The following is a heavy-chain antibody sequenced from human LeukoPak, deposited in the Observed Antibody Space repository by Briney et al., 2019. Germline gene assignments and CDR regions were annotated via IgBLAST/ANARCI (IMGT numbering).Heavy chain of an antibody. V-gene: IGHV4-61*02. Sequence: KTSETLSLTCTVSGGSISTGSYYWTWIRQPPGKGLEWIGRIYTSGSTNYNPSLKSRVTISVDTSKNQFSLKLTSVTAADTAVYYCARGGYSYVALYMDVWGKGTTVTVSS. J-gene: IGHJ6*03. CDR1: GGSISTGSYY. D-gene: IGHD5-18*01. CDR3: ARGGYSYVALYMDV. CDR2: IYTSGST.